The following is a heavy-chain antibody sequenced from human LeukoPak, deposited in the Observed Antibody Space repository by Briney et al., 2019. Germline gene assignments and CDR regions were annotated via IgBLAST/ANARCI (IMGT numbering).Heavy chain of an antibody. V-gene: IGHV3-53*01. J-gene: IGHJ4*02. CDR2: LYIGGNT. CDR3: MTAAGYNFGQY. D-gene: IGHD5-18*01. Sequence: GGSLRLSCAASGLTVNNNYMNWVRQAPGKGLEWVSALYIGGNTYYADSVRGRFTISRDNSKNTLYLQTNSLRAEDTAIYYCMTAAGYNFGQYWGQGTLVTVSS. CDR1: GLTVNNNY.